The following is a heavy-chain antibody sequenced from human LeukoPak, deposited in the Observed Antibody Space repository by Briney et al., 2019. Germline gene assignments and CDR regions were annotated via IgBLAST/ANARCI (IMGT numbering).Heavy chain of an antibody. CDR3: ARRDNGGWGYCDY. V-gene: IGHV3-33*01. D-gene: IGHD3-16*01. Sequence: GGSLRLSCAASGFGFSNYGMHWVRQAPGKGLEWVAVIWYDGSNKYYADSVKGRFTISRDNSKNTLYVQMSSLRAEDTAVYYCARRDNGGWGYCDYWGQGSLVTVSS. CDR1: GFGFSNYG. J-gene: IGHJ4*02. CDR2: IWYDGSNK.